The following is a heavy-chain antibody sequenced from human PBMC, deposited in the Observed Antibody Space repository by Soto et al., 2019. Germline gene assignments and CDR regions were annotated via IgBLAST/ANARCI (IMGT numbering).Heavy chain of an antibody. Sequence: PGESLKISCAASGFTFSSYWMSWVRQAPGKGLEWVANIKQDGSEKYYVDSVKGRFTISRDNAKNSLYLQMNSLRAEDTAVYYCARVYRAAAGTLIFDYWGQGTLVTVSS. CDR1: GFTFSSYW. CDR2: IKQDGSEK. J-gene: IGHJ4*02. V-gene: IGHV3-7*01. CDR3: ARVYRAAAGTLIFDY. D-gene: IGHD6-13*01.